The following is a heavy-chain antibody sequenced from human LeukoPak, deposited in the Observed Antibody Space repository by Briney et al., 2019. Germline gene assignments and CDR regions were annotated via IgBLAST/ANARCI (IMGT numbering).Heavy chain of an antibody. CDR2: IYTSGST. V-gene: IGHV4-61*02. CDR3: ARTKYYYDSSGYPPPFDY. D-gene: IGHD3-22*01. CDR1: GGSISSGSYY. J-gene: IGHJ4*02. Sequence: SQTLSLTCTVSGGSISSGSYYWSWIRQPAGKGLEWIGRIYTSGSTNYNPSLKSRVTISVDTSKNQFSLKLSSVTAADTAVYYCARTKYYYDSSGYPPPFDYWGQGTLVTVSS.